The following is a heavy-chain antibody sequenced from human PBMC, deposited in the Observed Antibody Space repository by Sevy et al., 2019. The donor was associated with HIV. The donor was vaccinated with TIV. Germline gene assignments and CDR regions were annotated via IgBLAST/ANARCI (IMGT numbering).Heavy chain of an antibody. D-gene: IGHD2-2*01. V-gene: IGHV4-34*01. CDR2: INESGIT. CDR3: ARSPPVVVVPGAPSWFDP. Sequence: SETLSLTCAVHDGSFSGYYWNWIRQLPGEGLEWIGEINESGITYYNPSPKSRVTISVDTSKKQFSLKLNSVTAVDSAVYFCARSPPVVVVPGAPSWFDPWGQGTLVTVSS. J-gene: IGHJ5*02. CDR1: DGSFSGYY.